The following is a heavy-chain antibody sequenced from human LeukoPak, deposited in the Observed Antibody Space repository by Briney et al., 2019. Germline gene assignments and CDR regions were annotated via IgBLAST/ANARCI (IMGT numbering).Heavy chain of an antibody. J-gene: IGHJ3*02. D-gene: IGHD6-19*01. Sequence: PSETLSLTCTVSGGSISSSSYYWGWIRQPPGKGLEWIGSMFYSGSTYYNPSLKIRATISIDTSKNQFSLKLSSVTAADTAVYYCARELRNSGWGAFDIWGQGTMVTVSS. CDR3: ARELRNSGWGAFDI. V-gene: IGHV4-39*07. CDR1: GGSISSSSYY. CDR2: MFYSGST.